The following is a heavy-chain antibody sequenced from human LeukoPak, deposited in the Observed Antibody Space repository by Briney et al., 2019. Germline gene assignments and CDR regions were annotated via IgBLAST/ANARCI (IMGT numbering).Heavy chain of an antibody. V-gene: IGHV4-4*07. Sequence: SETLSLTCTVSGGSISSYYWSWIRQPAGKGLEWIGRIYTSGSTNYNPSLKSRVTISVDTSKNQFSLKLSSVTAADTAVYYCARESTGFGEFVWFDPWGQGTQVTVSS. CDR3: ARESTGFGEFVWFDP. D-gene: IGHD3-10*01. J-gene: IGHJ5*02. CDR2: IYTSGST. CDR1: GGSISSYY.